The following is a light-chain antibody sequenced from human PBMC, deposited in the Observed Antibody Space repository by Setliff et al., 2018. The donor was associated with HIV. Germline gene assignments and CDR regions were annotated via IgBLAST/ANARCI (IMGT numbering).Light chain of an antibody. V-gene: IGLV1-40*01. Sequence: QAVLTQPSSVSGAPGQRVTISCTGSSSNIGAGYDVHWYQQLPGTAPKLLIYGNNNRPSGVPDRFSGSKSGTSASLAITGLQAEDEVDYYCQSYDSSLSALYVFGAGTKVTVL. CDR1: SSNIGAGYD. CDR3: QSYDSSLSALYV. J-gene: IGLJ1*01. CDR2: GNN.